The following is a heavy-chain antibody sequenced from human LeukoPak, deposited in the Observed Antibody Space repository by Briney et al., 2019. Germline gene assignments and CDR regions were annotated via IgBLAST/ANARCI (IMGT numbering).Heavy chain of an antibody. J-gene: IGHJ4*02. CDR2: VGADSST. CDR1: GFTFSRHP. Sequence: GGSLRLSCAASGFTFSRHPMNWVRQPPGKGLEWVSVVGADSSTHYADSVKGRFTISRDNSKNMLYLQMDSLRAEDTAIYYCAKENAGFDSWGQGTLVTVSS. V-gene: IGHV3-23*01. D-gene: IGHD1-1*01. CDR3: AKENAGFDS.